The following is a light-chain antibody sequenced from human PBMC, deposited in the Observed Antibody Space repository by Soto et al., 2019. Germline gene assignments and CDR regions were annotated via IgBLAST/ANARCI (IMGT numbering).Light chain of an antibody. J-gene: IGKJ5*01. CDR2: GAS. CDR3: QQRSNWPPLT. CDR1: QSISSNF. V-gene: IGKV3D-20*02. Sequence: EIVLTQAPGTLSLSPGEGATLSCRASQSISSNFLAWYQQKRGQAPRLFIHGASNRATGIPDRFSGSGSGTDFTLTITRLAPEDFAVYYCQQRSNWPPLTLGQGTRLETK.